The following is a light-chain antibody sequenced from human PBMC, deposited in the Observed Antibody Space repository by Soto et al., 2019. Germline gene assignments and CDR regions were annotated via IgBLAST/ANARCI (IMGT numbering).Light chain of an antibody. Sequence: SALTQPASVSGSPGQSITISCTGTNSDVGSYNLVSWYQQPPGKAPKLMIYEVSERPSGVSDRFSGSKSGNTASLTISGLQADDEAAYYCCSYAASSTFVVFGTGTKVTVI. CDR1: NSDVGSYNL. J-gene: IGLJ1*01. V-gene: IGLV2-23*02. CDR3: CSYAASSTFVV. CDR2: EVS.